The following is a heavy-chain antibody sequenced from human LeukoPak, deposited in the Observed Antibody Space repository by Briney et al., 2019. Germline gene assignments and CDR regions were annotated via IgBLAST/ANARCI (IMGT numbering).Heavy chain of an antibody. CDR3: ARLRDNSGYHFDY. Sequence: SGTLSLTCAVSGGSISSSNWWSWVRQPPGKGLEWIGEIYYSGSTNYNPSLKSRVTISLDTSKNQFSLRLSAVTAADTAVYYCARLRDNSGYHFDYWGQGALVTASS. D-gene: IGHD3-22*01. V-gene: IGHV4-4*02. CDR2: IYYSGST. CDR1: GGSISSSNW. J-gene: IGHJ4*02.